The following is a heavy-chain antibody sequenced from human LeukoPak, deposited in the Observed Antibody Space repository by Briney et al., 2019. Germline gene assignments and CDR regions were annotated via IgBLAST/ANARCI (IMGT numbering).Heavy chain of an antibody. V-gene: IGHV4-4*07. CDR1: GGSISSYY. CDR3: ARERHYDILTGYYGIMDV. D-gene: IGHD3-9*01. J-gene: IGHJ6*02. Sequence: SETLSLTCTVSGGSISSYYWSWIRQPAGKGLEWIGRIYTSGSTNYNPSLKSRVTMSVDTSKNQFSLKLSSVTAADTAVYYCARERHYDILTGYYGIMDVWGQGTTVTVSS. CDR2: IYTSGST.